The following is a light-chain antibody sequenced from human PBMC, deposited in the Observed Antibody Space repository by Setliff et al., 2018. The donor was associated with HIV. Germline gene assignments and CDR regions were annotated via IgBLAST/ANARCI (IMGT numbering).Light chain of an antibody. V-gene: IGLV1-44*01. J-gene: IGLJ3*02. CDR3: VSWDDSPV. CDR1: HSNIGTNT. CDR2: SDH. Sequence: QSVLTQPPSASGTPGQRVTISCSGSHSNIGTNTVTWYQQLPGTAPKLLIYSDHQRPSGVPDRFSASKSGTSASLAINGLQSEDEADYYCVSWDDSPVFGGGT.